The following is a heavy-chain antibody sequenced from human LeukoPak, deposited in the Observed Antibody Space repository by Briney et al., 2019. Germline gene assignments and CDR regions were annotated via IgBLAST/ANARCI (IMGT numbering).Heavy chain of an antibody. Sequence: GGSLRLSCAASGFTFSSYSMNWVRQAPGKGLEWVSSISSSSSYIYYADSVKGRFTISRDNAKISLYLQMNSLRAEDTAVYYCARGRMVWYFDYWGQGTLVTVSS. D-gene: IGHD3-10*01. J-gene: IGHJ4*02. V-gene: IGHV3-21*01. CDR1: GFTFSSYS. CDR3: ARGRMVWYFDY. CDR2: ISSSSSYI.